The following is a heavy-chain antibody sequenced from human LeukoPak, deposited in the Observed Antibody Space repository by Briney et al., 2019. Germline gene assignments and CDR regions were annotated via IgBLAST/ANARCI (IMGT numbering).Heavy chain of an antibody. Sequence: GGSLRLSCAPSGFTFSRYWMHGVRQAPGKGLIGVSRINSDGSSTSYADYVKARFTISRDNAKNTMYLQTHSLRAEDTAVYYCARGPPQSYYYYYGMDVWGQGTTVTVSS. CDR1: GFTFSRYW. CDR3: ARGPPQSYYYYYGMDV. J-gene: IGHJ6*02. CDR2: INSDGSST. V-gene: IGHV3-74*01.